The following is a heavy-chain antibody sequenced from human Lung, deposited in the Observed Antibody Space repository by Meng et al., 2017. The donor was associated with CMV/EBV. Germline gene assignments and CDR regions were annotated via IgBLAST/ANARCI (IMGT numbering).Heavy chain of an antibody. V-gene: IGHV3-21*01. D-gene: IGHD6-13*01. J-gene: IGHJ6*02. CDR3: ARSWDGMDV. Sequence: GEXXKISCAASGFTFSAYAMNWVRQAPGKGLEWVTSISTTSTYIYYADSVKGRFTISRDNAQNSVYLQMNGLSAEDTGVYYCARSWDGMDVWGQGTPGTV. CDR1: GFTFSAYA. CDR2: ISTTSTYI.